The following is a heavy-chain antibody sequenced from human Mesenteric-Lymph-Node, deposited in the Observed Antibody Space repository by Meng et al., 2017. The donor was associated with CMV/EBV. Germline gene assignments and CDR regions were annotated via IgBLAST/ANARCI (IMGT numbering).Heavy chain of an antibody. Sequence: GYTFPRYGISWVGQAPGQGLGWMGWISAYNGNTNYAQKLQGRVTMTTDTSTSTAYMELRSLRSDDTAVYYCARVYCSGGSCYSLFDYWGQGTLVPSPQ. J-gene: IGHJ4*02. D-gene: IGHD2-15*01. CDR3: ARVYCSGGSCYSLFDY. CDR2: ISAYNGNT. CDR1: GYTFPRYG. V-gene: IGHV1-18*04.